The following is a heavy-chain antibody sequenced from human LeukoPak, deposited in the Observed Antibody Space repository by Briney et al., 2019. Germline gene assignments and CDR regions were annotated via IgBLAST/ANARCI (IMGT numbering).Heavy chain of an antibody. CDR3: ARDDVLTPFDP. Sequence: GASVKVSCKASGHTFTSYAISRVRQATGQGLEWMGWMTPNDGKTGYSQKFQGRVTLTGDTSVNTAYMELTGLTSEDTGVYYCARDDVLTPFDPWGQGTLVTVSS. CDR1: GHTFTSYA. J-gene: IGHJ5*02. CDR2: MTPNDGKT. V-gene: IGHV1-8*01. D-gene: IGHD3-9*01.